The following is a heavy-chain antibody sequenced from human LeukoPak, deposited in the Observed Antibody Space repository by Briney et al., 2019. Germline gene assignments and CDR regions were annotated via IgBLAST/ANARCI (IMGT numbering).Heavy chain of an antibody. CDR1: GGSISSYY. CDR3: ARVDSSVDAFDI. CDR2: IYYSGST. D-gene: IGHD3-22*01. J-gene: IGHJ3*02. Sequence: SETLSLTCTVSGGSISSYYWSWIRQPPGKGLEWIGYIYYSGSTNYNPSLKSRVAISVDTSKNQFSLKLSSVTAADTAVYYCARVDSSVDAFDIWGQGTMVTVSS. V-gene: IGHV4-59*01.